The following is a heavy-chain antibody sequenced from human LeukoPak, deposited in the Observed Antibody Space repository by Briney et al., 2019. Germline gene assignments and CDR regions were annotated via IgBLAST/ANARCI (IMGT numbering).Heavy chain of an antibody. J-gene: IGHJ5*02. V-gene: IGHV1-24*01. CDR2: FDPEDGET. CDR3: ATSYCSGGSCYGQNWFDP. Sequence: ASVKVSCKVSGYTPTELSMHWVRQAPGKGLEWMGGFDPEDGETIYAQKFQGRVTMTEDTSTDTAYMELSSLRSEDTAVYYCATSYCSGGSCYGQNWFDPWGQGTLVTVSS. CDR1: GYTPTELS. D-gene: IGHD2-15*01.